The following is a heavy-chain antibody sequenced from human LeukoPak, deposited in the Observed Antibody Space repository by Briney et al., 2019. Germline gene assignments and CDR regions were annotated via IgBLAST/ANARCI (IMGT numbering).Heavy chain of an antibody. V-gene: IGHV3-23*01. Sequence: GGSLRLSCAASGFTFSSYAMSWVRQAPGKGLEWVSAISGSGGSTYYADSVKGRFTISRDNSKNTLYLQMNSLRAEDTAVYYCAKDIAVVPAAIPGYFQHWGQGTLVTVSS. D-gene: IGHD2-2*02. CDR1: GFTFSSYA. J-gene: IGHJ1*01. CDR3: AKDIAVVPAAIPGYFQH. CDR2: ISGSGGST.